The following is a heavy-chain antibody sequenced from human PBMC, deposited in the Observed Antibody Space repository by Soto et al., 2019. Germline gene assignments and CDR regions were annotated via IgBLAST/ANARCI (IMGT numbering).Heavy chain of an antibody. CDR1: GFASVTYA. CDR2: ISETNSAT. Sequence: EGQLLESGGRLVQPGGSLRISCAASGFASVTYAISWVRQAPGKGLEWISAISETNSATYYAVSVRGRFTISRDISKSTVYLQMNSLRADDTAVYYCARDYVTVTPRYSGVSGVWGQGTMVTVSS. CDR3: ARDYVTVTPRYSGVSGV. J-gene: IGHJ3*01. V-gene: IGHV3-23*01. D-gene: IGHD6-25*01.